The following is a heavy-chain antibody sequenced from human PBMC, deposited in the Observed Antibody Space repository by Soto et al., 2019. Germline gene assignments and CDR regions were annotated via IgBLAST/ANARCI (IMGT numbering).Heavy chain of an antibody. J-gene: IGHJ6*02. D-gene: IGHD6-19*01. V-gene: IGHV4-4*07. CDR3: ARMYNSGFYRPEGDYYFYGMDV. Sequence: NPSETLSLTCSVSGASIRDYHWSWVRQPAGKGLEWIGRLYISGSTKYNPSLKSRVTMSADTSVNQFSLTLRSVTAADTAIYYCARMYNSGFYRPEGDYYFYGMDVWGQGTTVTVSS. CDR2: LYISGST. CDR1: GASIRDYH.